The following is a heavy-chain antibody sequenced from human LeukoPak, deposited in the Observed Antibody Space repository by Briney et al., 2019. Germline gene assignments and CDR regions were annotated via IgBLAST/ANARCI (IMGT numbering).Heavy chain of an antibody. CDR1: GFTFSIYA. Sequence: GTSLRLSCVASGFTFSIYAMHWVRQAPGKGLEWVAVIWYDGSNKYYADSVKGRFTISRDNSKNMLNLEMNSLRAEDTAVYYCAREGLRGGGYYFDYWGQGTLVTVSS. CDR3: AREGLRGGGYYFDY. V-gene: IGHV3-33*01. CDR2: IWYDGSNK. J-gene: IGHJ4*02. D-gene: IGHD3-10*01.